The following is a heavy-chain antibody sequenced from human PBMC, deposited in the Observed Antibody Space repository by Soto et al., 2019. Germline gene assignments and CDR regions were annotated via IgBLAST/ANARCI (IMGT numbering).Heavy chain of an antibody. CDR3: ARHVTYYDSSGYFRLFWFDT. J-gene: IGHJ5*02. Sequence: PSDTLSLTLXVSSGSISSSSYYWVLISHPPWKWLDWIGSIYYSGSTYYNPSLKSRVTISVDTSKNQFSLKLSSVTAADTAVYYCARHVTYYDSSGYFRLFWFDTWGQGTLVTVSS. CDR2: IYYSGST. CDR1: SGSISSSSYY. V-gene: IGHV4-39*01. D-gene: IGHD3-22*01.